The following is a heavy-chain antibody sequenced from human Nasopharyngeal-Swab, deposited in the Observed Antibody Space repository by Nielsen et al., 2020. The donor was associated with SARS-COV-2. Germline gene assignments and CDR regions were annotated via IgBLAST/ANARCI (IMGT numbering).Heavy chain of an antibody. Sequence: GESLKISCAASGFTFSSYAMHWVRQAPGKGLEWVAVISYDGSNKYYADSVKGRFTISRDNSKNTLYLQMNSLRAEDTAVYYCARGYSGSYYSPFDYWAKGTLVTVSS. CDR1: GFTFSSYA. CDR2: ISYDGSNK. J-gene: IGHJ4*02. V-gene: IGHV3-30-3*01. D-gene: IGHD1-26*01. CDR3: ARGYSGSYYSPFDY.